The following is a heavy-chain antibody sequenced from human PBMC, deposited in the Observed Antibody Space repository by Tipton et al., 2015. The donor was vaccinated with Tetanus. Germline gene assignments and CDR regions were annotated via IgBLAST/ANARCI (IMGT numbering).Heavy chain of an antibody. CDR3: ARDPSGGVRYFDY. CDR2: IYYTGST. J-gene: IGHJ4*02. D-gene: IGHD2-8*01. CDR1: GGSISSSTYY. Sequence: TLSLTCTVSGGSISSSTYYWGWLRQPPGKGLEWIATIYYTGSTYYNPSLKSRVTISVDTSKNQFSLKLSSVTAADTAVYYCARDPSGGVRYFDYWGQGTLVTVSS. V-gene: IGHV4-39*07.